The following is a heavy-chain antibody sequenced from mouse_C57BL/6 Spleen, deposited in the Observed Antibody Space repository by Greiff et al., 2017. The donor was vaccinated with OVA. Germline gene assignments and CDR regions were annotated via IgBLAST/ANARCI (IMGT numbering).Heavy chain of an antibody. CDR3: ARRYGSSYYVDY. V-gene: IGHV1-26*01. Sequence: EVQLQQSGPELVKPGASVTISCKASGYTFTDYYMNWVKQSHGKSLEWSGDINPNNGGTSYNQKFKGKATLTVDKSSSTAYMELRSLTSEDSAVYYCARRYGSSYYVDYWGQGTTLTVSS. D-gene: IGHD1-1*01. CDR1: GYTFTDYY. CDR2: INPNNGGT. J-gene: IGHJ2*01.